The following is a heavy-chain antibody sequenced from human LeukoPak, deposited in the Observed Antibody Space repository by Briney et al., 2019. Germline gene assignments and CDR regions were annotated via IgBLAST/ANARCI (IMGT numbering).Heavy chain of an antibody. J-gene: IGHJ1*01. D-gene: IGHD6-19*01. CDR2: ISWNSGTI. CDR1: GFTFDNYA. V-gene: IGHV3-9*01. Sequence: GGSLRLSCAASGFTFDNYAMNWVRQVPGKGLECISLISWNSGTIGYADSVKSRFTISRDNANNFLYLQMNSLRAEDTALYYCARAYKDRSLAGKKESFQHWGQGTLVTVSS. CDR3: ARAYKDRSLAGKKESFQH.